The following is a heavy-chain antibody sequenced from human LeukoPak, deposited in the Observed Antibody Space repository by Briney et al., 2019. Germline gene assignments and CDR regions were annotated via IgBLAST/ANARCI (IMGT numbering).Heavy chain of an antibody. Sequence: ASVKVPCKASGGTFSSYAISWVRQAPGQGLEWMGGTIPIFGTANYAQKFQGRVTITADESTSTAYMELSSLRSEDTAVYYCARVNGSIKGHYYYYMDVWGKGTTVTVSS. CDR3: ARVNGSIKGHYYYYMDV. CDR2: TIPIFGTA. D-gene: IGHD6-13*01. V-gene: IGHV1-69*13. J-gene: IGHJ6*03. CDR1: GGTFSSYA.